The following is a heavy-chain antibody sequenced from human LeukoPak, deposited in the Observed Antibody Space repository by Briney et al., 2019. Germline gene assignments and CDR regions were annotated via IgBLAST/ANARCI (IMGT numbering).Heavy chain of an antibody. CDR2: IYTSGST. CDR3: ARDPAYGGNVYYHYMDV. D-gene: IGHD4-23*01. J-gene: IGHJ6*03. Sequence: PSQTLSLTCTVSGGSISSGSYYWSWIRQPAWKGLEWIGRIYTSGSTNYNPSLKSRVTISVDTSKNQFSLKLSSVTAADTAVYYCARDPAYGGNVYYHYMDVWGKGTTVTVSS. V-gene: IGHV4-61*02. CDR1: GGSISSGSYY.